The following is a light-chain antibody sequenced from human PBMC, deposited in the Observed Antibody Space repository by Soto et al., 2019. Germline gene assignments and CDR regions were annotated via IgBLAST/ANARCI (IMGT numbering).Light chain of an antibody. Sequence: DIQMTQSPSTLSSSVGDTVTISCRASQTIDNWVAWYQQKPGKAPKLLISKASTLESGVPSRFRGSGSGTEFTPTISSLQPDYFATYYCQQYHSYRTFGQGTKVEI. CDR2: KAS. CDR3: QQYHSYRT. J-gene: IGKJ1*01. CDR1: QTIDNW. V-gene: IGKV1-5*03.